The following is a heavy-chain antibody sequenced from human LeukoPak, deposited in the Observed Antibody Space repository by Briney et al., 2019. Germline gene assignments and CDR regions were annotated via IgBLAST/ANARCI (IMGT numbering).Heavy chain of an antibody. Sequence: PGGSPRLSCAASGFTVSSNYMSWVRQAPGKGLEWVSVIYSGGSTYYADSVKGRFTISRDNSKNTLYLQMNSLRAEDTAVYYCARERHLAAGTYYFDYWGQGTLVTVSS. CDR3: ARERHLAAGTYYFDY. J-gene: IGHJ4*02. V-gene: IGHV3-53*05. D-gene: IGHD6-13*01. CDR1: GFTVSSNY. CDR2: IYSGGST.